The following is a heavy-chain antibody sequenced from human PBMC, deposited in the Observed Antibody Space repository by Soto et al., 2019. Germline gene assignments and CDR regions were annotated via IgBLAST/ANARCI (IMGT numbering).Heavy chain of an antibody. CDR2: ISWNDER. CDR1: GFSLTTHEVG. V-gene: IGHV2-5*01. J-gene: IGHJ3*01. CDR3: AHRPPKYSTAWLAFDF. Sequence: KESGPTLVKPTQTLTLTCTVSGFSLTTHEVGVGWIRQPPGKALEWLAFISWNDERRYSPSLKRRLTITKDTSKNQVVLTMANVDPADTGTYFCAHRPPKYSTAWLAFDFWGQGTMVTVSS. D-gene: IGHD5-18*01.